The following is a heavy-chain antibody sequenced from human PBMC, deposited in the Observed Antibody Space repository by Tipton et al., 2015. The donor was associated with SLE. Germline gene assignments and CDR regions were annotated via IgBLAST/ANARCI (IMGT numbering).Heavy chain of an antibody. CDR3: ARAPRDYDILTGYYSYYFDY. V-gene: IGHV4-34*01. J-gene: IGHJ4*02. Sequence: TLSLTCAVYGGSFSGFYWNWIRQPPGKGLEWIGEIDHSGSTNYNPSLKSRVTISGDTSKNQFSLRLSSVTAADTAVYYCARAPRDYDILTGYYSYYFDYWGQGTLVTVSS. CDR1: GGSFSGFY. CDR2: IDHSGST. D-gene: IGHD3-9*01.